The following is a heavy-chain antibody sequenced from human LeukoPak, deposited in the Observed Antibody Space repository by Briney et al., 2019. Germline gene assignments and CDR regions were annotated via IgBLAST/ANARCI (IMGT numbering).Heavy chain of an antibody. CDR1: GGTFSSYA. V-gene: IGHV1-69*01. J-gene: IGHJ3*02. D-gene: IGHD3-10*01. CDR2: IIPIFGTA. Sequence: EASVKVSCKASGGTFSSYAISWVRQAPGQGLEWMGGIIPIFGTANYAQKFQGRVTITADESTSTAYMELSSLRSEDTAVYYCARGSLSGSTMVRGVIPDAFDTWGQGTMVTVSS. CDR3: ARGSLSGSTMVRGVIPDAFDT.